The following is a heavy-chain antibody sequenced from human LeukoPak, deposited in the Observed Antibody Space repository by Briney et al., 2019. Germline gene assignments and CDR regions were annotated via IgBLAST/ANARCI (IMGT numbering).Heavy chain of an antibody. CDR2: INHSGST. J-gene: IGHJ6*02. CDR1: AGSFSGYY. Sequence: SETLSLTCAVYAGSFSGYYWSWIRQPPGKGLEWIGEINHSGSTNYNPSLKSRVTISVDTSKDQFSLKLSSVTAADTAVYYCARRSTVPGGYYGMDVWGQGTTVTVSS. CDR3: ARRSTVPGGYYGMDV. V-gene: IGHV4-34*01. D-gene: IGHD2-2*01.